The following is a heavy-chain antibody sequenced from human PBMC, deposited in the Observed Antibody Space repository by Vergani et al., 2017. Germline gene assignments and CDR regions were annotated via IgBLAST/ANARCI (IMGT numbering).Heavy chain of an antibody. D-gene: IGHD1-1*01. Sequence: VQLVESGGGVVQRGGSLRLSCAASGFTFSSYGMRWVRQAPGKGLEWVSTINTNGDYTRYGDSVKGRFTISRDNSKSTLYLQMNSLRAEDTAIYYCAKGGWNYWFDSWGQGTLVIVS. V-gene: IGHV3-23*04. CDR3: AKGGWNYWFDS. J-gene: IGHJ5*01. CDR2: INTNGDYT. CDR1: GFTFSSYG.